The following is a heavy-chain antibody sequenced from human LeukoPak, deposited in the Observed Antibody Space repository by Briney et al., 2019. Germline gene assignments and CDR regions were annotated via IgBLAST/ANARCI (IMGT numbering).Heavy chain of an antibody. CDR3: ATLLFDIVVVPAAIRFDP. J-gene: IGHJ5*02. D-gene: IGHD2-2*01. CDR1: GYTLTELS. CDR2: FDPEDGET. V-gene: IGHV1-24*01. Sequence: ASVKVSCKVSGYTLTELSMHWVRQAPGKGLEWMGGFDPEDGETIYARKFQGRVTMTEDTSTDTAYMELSSLRSEDTAVYYCATLLFDIVVVPAAIRFDPWGQGTLVTVSS.